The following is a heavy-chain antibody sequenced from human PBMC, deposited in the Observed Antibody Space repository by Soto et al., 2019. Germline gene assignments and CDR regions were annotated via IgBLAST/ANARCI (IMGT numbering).Heavy chain of an antibody. D-gene: IGHD4-4*01. CDR1: GFTFSSYA. CDR2: ISYDGDNK. CDR3: ARDLWHSKYGGNYHFDL. V-gene: IGHV3-30-3*01. J-gene: IGHJ2*01. Sequence: QVQLVESGGGVVQPGRSLRLSCAASGFTFSSYAMNWVRQAPGKGLQWVAVISYDGDNKYYADSVKGRFTISRDNSRNTLYLQMDSLRAEDTAVYFCARDLWHSKYGGNYHFDLWGRGTLLTVSS.